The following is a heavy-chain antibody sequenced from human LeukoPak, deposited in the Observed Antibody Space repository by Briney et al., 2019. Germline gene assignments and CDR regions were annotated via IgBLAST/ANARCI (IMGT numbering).Heavy chain of an antibody. J-gene: IGHJ4*02. D-gene: IGHD2-21*01. CDR1: AFTVSSNY. Sequence: PGRSLRLSCAAAAFTVSSNYMTWVRQAPGKGLEWVSVIYSAGSTYYADSVKGRFTIPRDNPKNTLYLQMNSLRAEDTSVFFCTRGGSIWDWGQGALVTVSS. V-gene: IGHV3-53*01. CDR3: TRGGSIWD. CDR2: IYSAGST.